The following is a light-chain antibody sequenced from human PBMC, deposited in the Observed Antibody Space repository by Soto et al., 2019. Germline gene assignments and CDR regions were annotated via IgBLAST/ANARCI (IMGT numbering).Light chain of an antibody. J-gene: IGKJ1*01. Sequence: DIQMTQSPSSISASVGDEVTSTCRASQTIMTYLNWYQLKPGKPPRLLIYAASSLQSGVPSRFSGSGSGTDFTLTISSLQPEDFATYSCQQSYNSPQTFGQGTKVDIK. V-gene: IGKV1-39*01. CDR3: QQSYNSPQT. CDR2: AAS. CDR1: QTIMTY.